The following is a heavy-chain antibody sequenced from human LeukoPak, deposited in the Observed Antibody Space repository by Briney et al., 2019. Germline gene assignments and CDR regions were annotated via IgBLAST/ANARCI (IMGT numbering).Heavy chain of an antibody. CDR3: AREVIPDRPPRQQLVQGWFDP. V-gene: IGHV1-69*13. J-gene: IGHJ5*02. Sequence: GASVKVSCKASGGTFSSYAISWVRQASGQGLEWMGGIIPIFGTANYAQKFQGRVTITADESTSTAYMELSSLRSEDTAVYYCAREVIPDRPPRQQLVQGWFDPWGQGTLVTVSS. D-gene: IGHD6-13*01. CDR1: GGTFSSYA. CDR2: IIPIFGTA.